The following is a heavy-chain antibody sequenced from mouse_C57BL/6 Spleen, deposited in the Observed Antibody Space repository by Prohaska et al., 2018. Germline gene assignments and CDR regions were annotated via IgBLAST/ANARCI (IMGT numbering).Heavy chain of an antibody. D-gene: IGHD1-1*01. CDR3: ARDLYVGAY. CDR1: GFTFSDFY. Sequence: ATSGFTFSDFYMAWVRQAPGKGLEWIAASRNKANDYTTEYSASVKGRFIVSRDTSQSTLYLQMNALRAEDTAIYYCARDLYVGAYWGQGTLVTVSA. J-gene: IGHJ3*01. CDR2: SRNKANDYTT. V-gene: IGHV7-1*01.